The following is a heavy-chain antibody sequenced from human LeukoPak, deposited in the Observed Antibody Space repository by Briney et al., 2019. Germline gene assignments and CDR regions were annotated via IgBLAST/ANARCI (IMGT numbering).Heavy chain of an antibody. D-gene: IGHD6-13*01. J-gene: IGHJ5*02. CDR2: INHSGST. Sequence: SETLSLTCAVYGGSFSGYYWSWNRQPPGKGLEWIGEINHSGSTNYNPSLKSRVTISVDTSKNQFSLKLSSVTAADTAVYYCARAIAAAGSSWFDPWGQGTLVTVSS. CDR3: ARAIAAAGSSWFDP. CDR1: GGSFSGYY. V-gene: IGHV4-34*01.